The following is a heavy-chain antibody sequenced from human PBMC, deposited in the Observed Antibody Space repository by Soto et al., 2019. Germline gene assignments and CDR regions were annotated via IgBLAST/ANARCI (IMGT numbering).Heavy chain of an antibody. Sequence: LXQWXAGLLKPSXTLSLTCAVYGGSFSXXXXXXXRQPPGKGLEWIGEINHSGSTNYNPSLKSXXTISVDXXXNXXXXXXXXXTAADTAVYYCARRTYGDYPGWFDPWGQGTLVTVSS. CDR1: GGSFSXXX. D-gene: IGHD4-17*01. CDR2: INHSGST. V-gene: IGHV4-34*01. J-gene: IGHJ5*02. CDR3: ARRTYGDYPGWFDP.